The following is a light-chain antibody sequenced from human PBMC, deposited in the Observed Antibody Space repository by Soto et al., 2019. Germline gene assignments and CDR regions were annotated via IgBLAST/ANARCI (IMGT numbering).Light chain of an antibody. J-gene: IGKJ1*01. CDR1: ESLVATDGITY. Sequence: DVVMTQSPVSLPVTLGQLASISCRSSESLVATDGITYLNWFHQRPGQSPRRLIYKVSDRDSGVPDRFRGSGSGTDFTLRISRVEAEDVGIYYCMQGTHWPRTFDQGTKVEIK. V-gene: IGKV2-30*01. CDR3: MQGTHWPRT. CDR2: KVS.